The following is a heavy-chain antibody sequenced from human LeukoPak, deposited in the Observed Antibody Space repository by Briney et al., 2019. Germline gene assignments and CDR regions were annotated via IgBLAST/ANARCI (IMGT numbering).Heavy chain of an antibody. CDR1: GYTFTSYY. Sequence: GASVKVSCKASGYTFTSYYMHWVRQAPGQGLEWMGIINPSGGSTSYAQKFQGRVTMTRDTSTSTVYTELSSLRSEDTAVYYCASEPSVVAATAPVGYWGQGTLVTVSS. V-gene: IGHV1-46*01. J-gene: IGHJ4*02. D-gene: IGHD2-15*01. CDR2: INPSGGST. CDR3: ASEPSVVAATAPVGY.